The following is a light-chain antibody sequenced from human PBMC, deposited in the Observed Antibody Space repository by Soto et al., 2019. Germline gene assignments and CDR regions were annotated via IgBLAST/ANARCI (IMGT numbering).Light chain of an antibody. CDR1: QSINRH. CDR2: DAS. CDR3: QQRSNGPPVT. J-gene: IGKJ4*01. V-gene: IGKV3-11*01. Sequence: EIVLTQSPATLSLSPGERATLSCRASQSINRHLAWYRQKPGQAPRLLIYDASNRATGIPARFSGSGSGTDFTLTISSLEPEDFGVYYCQQRSNGPPVTFGGGTKVDI.